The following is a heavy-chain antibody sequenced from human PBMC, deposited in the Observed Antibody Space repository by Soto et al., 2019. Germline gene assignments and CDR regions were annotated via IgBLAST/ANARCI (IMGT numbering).Heavy chain of an antibody. CDR3: ARPRTTGATKGYDY. D-gene: IGHD1-1*01. Sequence: QVQLVQSGAEVKKPGSSVKVSCKASGGTFSSYPLSWVRQAPGQGLEWMGGIIPIFGIVNSAQKFQGRVSITADESTSTASMELSSLTSEDTAVYYCARPRTTGATKGYDYWGQGTLVTVSS. CDR1: GGTFSSYP. CDR2: IIPIFGIV. V-gene: IGHV1-69*01. J-gene: IGHJ4*02.